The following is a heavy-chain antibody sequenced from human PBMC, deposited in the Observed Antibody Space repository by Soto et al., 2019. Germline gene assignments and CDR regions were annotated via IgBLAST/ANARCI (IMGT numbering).Heavy chain of an antibody. D-gene: IGHD3-9*01. CDR3: ARAISTGGRFSGMDG. J-gene: IGHJ6*02. CDR2: ITPVLDMA. V-gene: IGHV1-69*02. CDR1: GGTFSSNT. Sequence: QVQLVQSGAEVKKPGSSVRVSCKASGGTFSSNTLSWVRQAPGQGLEWMGRITPVLDMADYEQKFQDRLTITADKSTTTCYMELCSLRSEDTAIYYCARAISTGGRFSGMDGWGQGTTVTVSS.